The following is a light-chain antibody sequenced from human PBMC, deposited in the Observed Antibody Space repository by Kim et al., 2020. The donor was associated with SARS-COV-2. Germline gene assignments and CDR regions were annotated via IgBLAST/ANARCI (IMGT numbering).Light chain of an antibody. Sequence: PASISCRSSQSLLHTNGYNYLDWYLQKPGQSPQLLIYLGSSRASGVPDRFSGSGSGTDFTLKISRVEAEDVGVYYCMQTLQTPPYTFGQGTKLEI. CDR3: MQTLQTPPYT. CDR1: QSLLHTNGYNY. CDR2: LGS. J-gene: IGKJ2*01. V-gene: IGKV2-28*01.